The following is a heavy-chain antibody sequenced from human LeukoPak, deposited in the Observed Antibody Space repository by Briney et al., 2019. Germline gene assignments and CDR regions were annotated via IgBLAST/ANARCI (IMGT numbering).Heavy chain of an antibody. Sequence: KPSETLSLTCSVAGGSISSGGYYWSWIRQHPRKGLEWIGYIYYSGSTYYNPSLKSRVTISVDTSKNQFSLRLSSVTAADTAVYYCARYYDSSGNFDYWGQGTLVTVSS. V-gene: IGHV4-31*03. CDR3: ARYYDSSGNFDY. CDR2: IYYSGST. CDR1: GGSISSGGYY. D-gene: IGHD3-22*01. J-gene: IGHJ4*02.